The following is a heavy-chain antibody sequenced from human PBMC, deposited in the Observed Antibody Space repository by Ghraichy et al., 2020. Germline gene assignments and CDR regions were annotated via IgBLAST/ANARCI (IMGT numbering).Heavy chain of an antibody. D-gene: IGHD3-3*01. CDR1: GFTFSSYS. Sequence: GGSLRLSCAASGFTFSSYSMNWVRQAPGKGLEWVSSISSSSSYIYYADSVKGRFTISRDNAKNSLYLQMNSLRAEDTAVYYCARDLGGDFWSGYLPDYYYYYGMDVWGQGTTVTVSS. J-gene: IGHJ6*02. V-gene: IGHV3-21*01. CDR2: ISSSSSYI. CDR3: ARDLGGDFWSGYLPDYYYYYGMDV.